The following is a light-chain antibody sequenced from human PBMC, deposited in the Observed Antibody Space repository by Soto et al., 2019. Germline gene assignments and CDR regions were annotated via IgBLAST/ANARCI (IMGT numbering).Light chain of an antibody. CDR3: AAWDDSLNGVV. CDR1: SSTTGSNT. V-gene: IGLV1-44*01. J-gene: IGLJ2*01. Sequence: SVLTQPPSASGTPGQRVTISCSGSSSTTGSNTVNWYQQLPGTAPKLLIYSNNQRPSGVPDRFSGSKSGTSASLAISGLQSEDEADYYCAAWDDSLNGVVFGGGTKLTV. CDR2: SNN.